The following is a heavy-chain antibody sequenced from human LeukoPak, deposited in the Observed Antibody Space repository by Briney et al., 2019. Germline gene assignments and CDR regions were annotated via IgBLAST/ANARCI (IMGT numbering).Heavy chain of an antibody. J-gene: IGHJ1*01. V-gene: IGHV3-21*01. D-gene: IGHD2-21*02. CDR2: ISSSSSYI. CDR3: ARSGKYCCGDCYPAEYFQH. Sequence: GGSLRLSCAASGFTFSSYSMNWVRQAPGKGVEWVSSISSSSSYIYYADSVKGRFTISRDNAKNSLYLQMNSLRAEDTAVYYCARSGKYCCGDCYPAEYFQHWGQGTLVTVSS. CDR1: GFTFSSYS.